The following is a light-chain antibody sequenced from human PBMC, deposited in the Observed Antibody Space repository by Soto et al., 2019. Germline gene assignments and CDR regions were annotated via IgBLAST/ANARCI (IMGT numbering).Light chain of an antibody. Sequence: QSVLTQPPSVSVAPGQRVTISCTGSSSNIGAGYDVHWYQQLPGTAPKLLIYGNSNRPSGVPDRFSGSKSGTSASLAITGLQAEDEADYYCQSYDSSLSVLVFGGGTQLTVL. J-gene: IGLJ2*01. CDR3: QSYDSSLSVLV. CDR1: SSNIGAGYD. CDR2: GNS. V-gene: IGLV1-40*01.